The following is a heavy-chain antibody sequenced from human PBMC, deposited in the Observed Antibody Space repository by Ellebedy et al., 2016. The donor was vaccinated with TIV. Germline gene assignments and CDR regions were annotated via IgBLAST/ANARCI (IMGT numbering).Heavy chain of an antibody. J-gene: IGHJ4*02. D-gene: IGHD2-2*01. V-gene: IGHV3-23*01. Sequence: GESLKISXAASGFTFSSYAMTWVRQVPGKGLEWVSVISGSGDNTFYAGSVKGRFTISRDNSKDTVFLQMNSLRGEDTALYYCAKGNSPSCYSGLDYWGQGALVTVSS. CDR3: AKGNSPSCYSGLDY. CDR2: ISGSGDNT. CDR1: GFTFSSYA.